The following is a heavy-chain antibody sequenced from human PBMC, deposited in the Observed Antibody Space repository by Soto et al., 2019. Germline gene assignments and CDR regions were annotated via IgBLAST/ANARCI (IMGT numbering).Heavy chain of an antibody. CDR2: ISYDGSNK. J-gene: IGHJ6*01. D-gene: IGHD4-17*01. V-gene: IGHV3-30*18. CDR1: GFTFSSYG. CDR3: AKNSLRGLRGGMDV. Sequence: QVQLVESGGGVVQPGRSLRLSCAASGFTFSSYGMHWVRQAPGKGLEWVAVISYDGSNKYYADSVKGRFTISRDNSKNTLYLQMNCLRAEDTAVSDCAKNSLRGLRGGMDVW.